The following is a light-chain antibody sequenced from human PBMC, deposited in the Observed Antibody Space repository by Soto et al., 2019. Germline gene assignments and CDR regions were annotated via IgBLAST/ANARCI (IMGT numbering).Light chain of an antibody. J-gene: IGKJ2*01. Sequence: DFVMTQSPDSLAVSLGERATIDCKSSQSVLHSSNNKNYLAWYQQRPGQPPKLLIYWASTRGSGVPDRFSGSGSGSDFTLTISSLQAEDVAVYYCQQYYTTPYTFGQGTKVDIK. CDR3: QQYYTTPYT. V-gene: IGKV4-1*01. CDR2: WAS. CDR1: QSVLHSSNNKNY.